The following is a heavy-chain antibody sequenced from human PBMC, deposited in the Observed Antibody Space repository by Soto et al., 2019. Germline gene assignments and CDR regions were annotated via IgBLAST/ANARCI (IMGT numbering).Heavy chain of an antibody. V-gene: IGHV4-34*01. D-gene: IGHD2-2*01. CDR3: AREAGSTSFEREIWFDP. J-gene: IGHJ5*02. Sequence: SETLSLTCAVHGGSFSGYGGPFSGYYWSWIRQTPGKGLEWIGEINHSGSTYYNPSLKSRVTISVDRSKNQFSLKLSSVTAADTAVYYCAREAGSTSFEREIWFDPWGQGTLVTVSS. CDR1: GGSFSGYGGPFSGYY. CDR2: INHSGST.